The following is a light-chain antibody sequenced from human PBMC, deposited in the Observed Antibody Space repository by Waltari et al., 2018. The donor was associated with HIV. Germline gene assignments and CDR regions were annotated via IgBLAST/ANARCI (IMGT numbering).Light chain of an antibody. CDR3: AAWDDSLNAWV. Sequence: QSVLTQPPSASGTPGQRVTISCSGSSSNIGSNTVNWYQQLPGTAPKLLIYSNNQRPSGVPDRFSGSTSGTSASLAISGLQSEDEADYYCAAWDDSLNAWVFGGGTKLTVL. V-gene: IGLV1-44*01. J-gene: IGLJ3*02. CDR1: SSNIGSNT. CDR2: SNN.